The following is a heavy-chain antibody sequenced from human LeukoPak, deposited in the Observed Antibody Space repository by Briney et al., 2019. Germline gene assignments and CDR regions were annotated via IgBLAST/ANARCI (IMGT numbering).Heavy chain of an antibody. CDR1: GGTFSSYS. Sequence: ASVKVSCKASGGTFSSYSISWVRQAPGQGLEWMGGIIPIFGTANYAQKFQGRVTITADESTSTAYMELSSLRSEDTAVYYCATAVNGWFDPWGRGTLVTVSS. V-gene: IGHV1-69*13. CDR3: ATAVNGWFDP. CDR2: IIPIFGTA. D-gene: IGHD2-8*01. J-gene: IGHJ5*02.